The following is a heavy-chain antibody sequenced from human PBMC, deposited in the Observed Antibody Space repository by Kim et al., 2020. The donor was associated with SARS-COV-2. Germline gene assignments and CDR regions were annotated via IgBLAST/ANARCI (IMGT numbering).Heavy chain of an antibody. Sequence: SETLSLTCTVSGGSVSSYYWSWLRQPPRKGLEWIGYISYSGRTKYIPSLNGRVTISLDTSKNQFSLKLSSVTAADTAVYYCARNPLYCEGGSCYSDWYLDLWGRGTLLTVSS. CDR3: ARNPLYCEGGSCYSDWYLDL. V-gene: IGHV4-59*02. CDR2: ISYSGRT. J-gene: IGHJ2*01. D-gene: IGHD2-15*01. CDR1: GGSVSSYY.